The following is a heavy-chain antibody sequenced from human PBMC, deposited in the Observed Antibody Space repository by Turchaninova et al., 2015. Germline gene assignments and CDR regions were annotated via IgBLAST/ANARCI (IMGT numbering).Heavy chain of an antibody. D-gene: IGHD3-22*01. CDR2: ISGSGGST. CDR3: AKRPYYYDSSGYFIDY. J-gene: IGHJ4*02. V-gene: IGHV3-23*04. CDR1: GFTFRGEA. Sequence: EVQLVDSGGGLVQRGSSLSFSLGASGFTFRGEAMGWVRQAPGKGLEWVSAISGSGGSTYYADSVKGRFTISRDNSKNTLYLQMNSLRAEDTAVYYCAKRPYYYDSSGYFIDYWGQGTLVTVSS.